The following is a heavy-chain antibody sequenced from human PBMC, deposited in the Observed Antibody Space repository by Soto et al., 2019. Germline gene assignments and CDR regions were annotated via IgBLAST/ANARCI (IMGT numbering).Heavy chain of an antibody. D-gene: IGHD3-22*01. J-gene: IGHJ6*02. CDR3: ARIGFDYYHSSDLQYGMDV. Sequence: GGSLRLSCAASGFTFSSYWMHWVRQGPGKGLVWVSHINSDGSSTTYADSVKGRFTISRDNAKNTLYLQMNSLRAEDTAVYYCARIGFDYYHSSDLQYGMDVWGQGTTVTVSS. V-gene: IGHV3-74*01. CDR2: INSDGSST. CDR1: GFTFSSYW.